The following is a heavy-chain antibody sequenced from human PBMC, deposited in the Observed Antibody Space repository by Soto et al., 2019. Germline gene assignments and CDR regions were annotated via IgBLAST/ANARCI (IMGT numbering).Heavy chain of an antibody. V-gene: IGHV3-7*05. J-gene: IGHJ6*02. CDR1: GFTFSRYW. CDR2: IQQDGSEK. CDR3: ARDATDGMDV. Sequence: AGGSLRLSCAASGFTFSRYWMSWVRQAPGKGLEWVANIQQDGSEKYYVDSVKGRFTISRDNVKNSLYLQMNSLRAEDTAVYYCARDATDGMDVWGQGTTVTVSS.